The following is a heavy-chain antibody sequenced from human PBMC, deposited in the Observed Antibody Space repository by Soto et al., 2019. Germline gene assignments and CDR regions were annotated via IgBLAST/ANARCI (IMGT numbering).Heavy chain of an antibody. D-gene: IGHD3-3*01. CDR1: GGSISNSSYY. CDR2: IYYSRRT. Sequence: SETLSLTCTVSGGSISNSSYYWGWIRQPPGKRLEWIGSIYYSRRTFYNPSLKSRVTMSVDTSKNQYSLKLISVTAADTAVYFCARVLRFLEWVGDFDYWGQGTPVTVPS. V-gene: IGHV4-39*01. J-gene: IGHJ4*02. CDR3: ARVLRFLEWVGDFDY.